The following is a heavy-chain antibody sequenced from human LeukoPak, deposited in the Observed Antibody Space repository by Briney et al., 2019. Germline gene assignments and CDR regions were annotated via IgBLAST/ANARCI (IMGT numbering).Heavy chain of an antibody. CDR1: GFTFSDYY. V-gene: IGHV3-11*06. Sequence: GGSLRHSCAASGFTFSDYYMSWIRQAPEKGLEWVSYISSSSNYTNYADSVKGRFTISRDNAKNSLYLQMNSLTAEDTAVYYCARQGNNWFDPWGQGTLVTVSS. CDR3: ARQGNNWFDP. J-gene: IGHJ5*02. CDR2: ISSSSNYT.